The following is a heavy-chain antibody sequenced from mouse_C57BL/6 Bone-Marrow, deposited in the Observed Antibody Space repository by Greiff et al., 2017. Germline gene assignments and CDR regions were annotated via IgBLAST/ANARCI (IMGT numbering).Heavy chain of an antibody. D-gene: IGHD2-12*01. CDR2: INPCNGGT. CDR3: ARDSYYSYDMDY. J-gene: IGHJ2*01. Sequence: VQLQQPGTELVKPGASVKMSCKASGYTFTSYWMHWVKQRPGQGLEWIGNINPCNGGTNYNQKFKGKSTLTVDKSSSTAYMQLSSLTSEDSAVFYCARDSYYSYDMDYWGQGTTLTVSS. CDR1: GYTFTSYW. V-gene: IGHV1-53*01.